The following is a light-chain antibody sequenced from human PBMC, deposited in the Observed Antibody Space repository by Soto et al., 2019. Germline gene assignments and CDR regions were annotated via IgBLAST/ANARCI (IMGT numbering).Light chain of an antibody. CDR3: QQYNIYPLT. CDR1: QSISSW. V-gene: IGKV1-5*03. J-gene: IGKJ4*01. Sequence: DIQMTQSPSTLSASVGDRVTITCRASQSISSWLAWYQQKPGKAPKLLIYKASSLESGVPSRFRGSGSGTEFTLTISSLQPDDFATYYCQQYNIYPLTFGGGNKVEIK. CDR2: KAS.